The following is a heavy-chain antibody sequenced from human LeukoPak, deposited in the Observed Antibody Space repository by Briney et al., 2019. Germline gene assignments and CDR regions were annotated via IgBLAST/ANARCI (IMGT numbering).Heavy chain of an antibody. J-gene: IGHJ5*02. CDR3: AEVPPSITAAGNWLGP. Sequence: ASVKVSCKASGYTFTGYYIHWVRQAPGQGLEWMGRINPNTGGTDYAQKFQGRVTMTRDTSITTAYMELSGLTSDDTAIYYCAEVPPSITAAGNWLGPWGQGALVTVSS. CDR2: INPNTGGT. D-gene: IGHD6-13*01. V-gene: IGHV1-2*06. CDR1: GYTFTGYY.